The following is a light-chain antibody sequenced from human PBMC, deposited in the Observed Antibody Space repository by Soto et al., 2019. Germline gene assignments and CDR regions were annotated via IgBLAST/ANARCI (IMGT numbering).Light chain of an antibody. Sequence: QSALTQPASVSGSPGQSITISCSGTSSDIGAYDHVAWFQQFPGKTPKLVIYSVSNRPSGVSYRFSGSKSGNTASLTISGLRADDEADYYCSSFTTSYFYVFGPGTKVTVL. CDR3: SSFTTSYFYV. V-gene: IGLV2-14*01. J-gene: IGLJ1*01. CDR2: SVS. CDR1: SSDIGAYDH.